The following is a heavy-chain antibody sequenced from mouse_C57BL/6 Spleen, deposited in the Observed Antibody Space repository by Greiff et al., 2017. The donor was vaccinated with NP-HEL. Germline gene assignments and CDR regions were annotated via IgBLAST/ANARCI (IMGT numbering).Heavy chain of an antibody. Sequence: QVQLQQSGPELVKPGASVKISCKASGYSFTSYYIHWVKQRPGQGLEWIGWIYPGSGNTKYNEKFKGKATLTADTSSSTAYMQLSSLTSEDSAVYYCARFITTVVADYYAMDYWGQGTSVTVSS. J-gene: IGHJ4*01. CDR1: GYSFTSYY. CDR2: IYPGSGNT. CDR3: ARFITTVVADYYAMDY. D-gene: IGHD1-1*01. V-gene: IGHV1-66*01.